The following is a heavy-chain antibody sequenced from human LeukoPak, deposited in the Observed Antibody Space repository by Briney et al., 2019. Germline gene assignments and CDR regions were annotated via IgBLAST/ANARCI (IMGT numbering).Heavy chain of an antibody. V-gene: IGHV3-23*01. CDR2: ITVSGGGT. Sequence: GGSLRLSCEASGVSFMTSAMSWVRQAPGKGLEWVSSITVSGGGTYCGDSVKGRFTISRDNSKNTLFLQMNGLGVEDTAIYYCAKEGTMTPGGLYWYFDLWGRGTLVTVSS. CDR1: GVSFMTSA. J-gene: IGHJ2*01. CDR3: AKEGTMTPGGLYWYFDL. D-gene: IGHD3-10*01.